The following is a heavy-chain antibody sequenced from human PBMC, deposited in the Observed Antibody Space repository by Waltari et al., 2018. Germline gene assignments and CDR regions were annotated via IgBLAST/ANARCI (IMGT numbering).Heavy chain of an antibody. V-gene: IGHV3-7*01. J-gene: IGHJ4*02. D-gene: IGHD1-1*01. CDR2: INQDGRDK. Sequence: EVHLVQSGGGLIQPGGSLRLSCGVSGFTFKNYWMTWVRQAPGKGREWVANINQDGRDKNYVDSVEGRFTISRDNAQNSVHLQMNSLRAEDTAVYYCARDVPNGYFDYWGSGTLVTVSS. CDR1: GFTFKNYW. CDR3: ARDVPNGYFDY.